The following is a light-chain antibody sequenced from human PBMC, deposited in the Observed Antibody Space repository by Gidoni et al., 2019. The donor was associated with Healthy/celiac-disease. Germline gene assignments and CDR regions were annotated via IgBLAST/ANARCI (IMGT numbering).Light chain of an antibody. J-gene: IGKJ2*04. V-gene: IGKV1-5*03. CDR3: QQYNSYPCS. CDR2: KAS. CDR1: QSISSW. Sequence: DIQMTQSPSTLSASVGDRVTITCRASQSISSWLAWYQQKPGKAPKLLIYKASSLESGVPSRFSGSGSGTEFTLTISILQPDDFATYYCQQYNSYPCSFGQGTKLEIK.